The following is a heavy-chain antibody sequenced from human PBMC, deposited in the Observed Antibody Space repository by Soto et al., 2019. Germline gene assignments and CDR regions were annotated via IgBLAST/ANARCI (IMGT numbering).Heavy chain of an antibody. CDR3: ARGVGASYYFDY. D-gene: IGHD1-26*01. J-gene: IGHJ4*02. CDR2: ISAHNGNI. CDR1: GYTFTNYA. V-gene: IGHV1-18*01. Sequence: ASVKVSCKASGYTFTNYAINWVRQAPGQGLEWMGWISAHNGNIKYAQKFQGRVTMTTDTSTSTAYMELRSLRSDDTAVYYCARGVGASYYFDYWGQGTLVTVSS.